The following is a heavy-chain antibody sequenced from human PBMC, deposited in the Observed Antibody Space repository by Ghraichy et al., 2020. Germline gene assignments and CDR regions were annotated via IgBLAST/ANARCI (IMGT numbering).Heavy chain of an antibody. Sequence: GGSLRLSCAASGFTVSSNYMSWVRQAPGKGLEWVSVIYSGGSTYYADSVKGRFTISRDNSKNTLYLQMNSLRAEDTAVYYCARAAYSGSYNWFDPWGQGTLVTVSS. J-gene: IGHJ5*02. CDR2: IYSGGST. V-gene: IGHV3-53*01. CDR3: ARAAYSGSYNWFDP. D-gene: IGHD1-26*01. CDR1: GFTVSSNY.